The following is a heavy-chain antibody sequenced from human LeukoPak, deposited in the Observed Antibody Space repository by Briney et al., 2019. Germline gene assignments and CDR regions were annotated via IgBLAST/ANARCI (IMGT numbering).Heavy chain of an antibody. CDR3: ARVDERWLQSGYFDY. CDR1: GGTFSSYA. D-gene: IGHD5-24*01. CDR2: IIPVFDTA. J-gene: IGHJ4*02. Sequence: SVKVSCKASGGTFSSYAINWVRQAPGQGLEWMGGIIPVFDTANYAQKFQGRVTITADKSTSTAYMELSSLRSEDTAIYYCARVDERWLQSGYFDYWGQGTLVTVSS. V-gene: IGHV1-69*06.